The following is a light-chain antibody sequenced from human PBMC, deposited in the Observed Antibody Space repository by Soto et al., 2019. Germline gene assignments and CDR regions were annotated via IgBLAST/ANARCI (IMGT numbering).Light chain of an antibody. CDR1: SSDVGNYNL. CDR3: CSYAGSKTFT. CDR2: ATS. J-gene: IGLJ2*01. Sequence: QSALTQPASVSGSPGQSITISCTGTSSDVGNYNLVSWYQQHPGKAPKLIIYATSKRPSGVSNRYSGSKSGNTASLSISGLQAEEEANYYCCSYAGSKTFTFGGGTKVTVL. V-gene: IGLV2-23*02.